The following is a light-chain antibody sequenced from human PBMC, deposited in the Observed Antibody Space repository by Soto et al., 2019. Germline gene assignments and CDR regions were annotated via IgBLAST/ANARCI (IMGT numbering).Light chain of an antibody. J-gene: IGLJ2*01. CDR1: SSNIGNNY. CDR3: ATWDGSLPGEV. Sequence: QSVLTQSPSVSAAPGQQVTISCSGSSSNIGNNYVSWYQQVPGTAPKLLIYDNNNRPSGIPDRFSGSKFGTSGTLDITGLQTGDEADYYCATWDGSLPGEVFGGGTKLTVL. V-gene: IGLV1-51*01. CDR2: DNN.